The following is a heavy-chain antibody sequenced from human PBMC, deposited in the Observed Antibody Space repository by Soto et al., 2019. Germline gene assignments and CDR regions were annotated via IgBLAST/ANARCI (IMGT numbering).Heavy chain of an antibody. CDR1: GYSFVNYW. J-gene: IGHJ4*02. CDR3: ARSRIIGMTWSFDY. Sequence: GESLKISCQFSGYSFVNYWIGWVRPMPGKGLEWMGIIYPADSDTRYSPSFQGQVTISADKSINTAYLQWSSLQASDTATYYCARSRIIGMTWSFDYWGQGTLVTVSS. D-gene: IGHD1-20*01. V-gene: IGHV5-51*01. CDR2: IYPADSDT.